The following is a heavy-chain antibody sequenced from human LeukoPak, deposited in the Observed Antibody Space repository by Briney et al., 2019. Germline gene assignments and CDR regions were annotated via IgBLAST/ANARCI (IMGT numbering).Heavy chain of an antibody. V-gene: IGHV1-2*02. Sequence: ASVKVSCKASGYTFSGYYMHWVRQAPGQGLEWMGWIKPNSGDTKYAQKFQGRVTMTRDTSINTAYMELSSLRSDDTAMYYCARDRAAGAGQYFFDYWGQGALVTVSS. D-gene: IGHD6-19*01. J-gene: IGHJ4*02. CDR3: ARDRAAGAGQYFFDY. CDR2: IKPNSGDT. CDR1: GYTFSGYY.